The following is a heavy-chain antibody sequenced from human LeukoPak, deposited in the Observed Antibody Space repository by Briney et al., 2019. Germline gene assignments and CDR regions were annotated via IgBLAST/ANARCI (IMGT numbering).Heavy chain of an antibody. Sequence: SEALSLTCTVSGGSISSGGYYWSWIRQHPGKGLEWIGYIYYSGSTYYNPSLKSRVTISVDTSKNQFSLKLSSVTAADTALYYCAKDISRDILTGYQDYWGQGTLVTVSS. D-gene: IGHD3-9*01. CDR2: IYYSGST. V-gene: IGHV4-31*03. CDR3: AKDISRDILTGYQDY. J-gene: IGHJ4*02. CDR1: GGSISSGGYY.